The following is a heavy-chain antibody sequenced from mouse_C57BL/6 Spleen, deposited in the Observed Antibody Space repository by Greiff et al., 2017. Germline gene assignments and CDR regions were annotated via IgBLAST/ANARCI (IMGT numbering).Heavy chain of an antibody. CDR2: IWSGGST. CDR3: ARNGYYGSNAMDY. V-gene: IGHV2-2*01. Sequence: VHLVESGPGLVQPSQSLSITCTVSGFSLTSYGVHWVRQSPGKGLEWLGVIWSGGSTDYNAAFISRLSISKDNSKRQVFFRMNSLQADDTAIYYCARNGYYGSNAMDYWGQGTSVTVAS. D-gene: IGHD1-1*01. CDR1: GFSLTSYG. J-gene: IGHJ4*01.